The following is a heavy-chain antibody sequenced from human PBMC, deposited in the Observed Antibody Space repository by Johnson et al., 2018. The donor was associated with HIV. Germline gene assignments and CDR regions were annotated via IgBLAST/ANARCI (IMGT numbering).Heavy chain of an antibody. Sequence: VQLVESGGGSEQPGRSLRLSCAASGFTLNDYAIHWVRQAPGKGLEWVSVIYSGGTTYYADSAKGRFTLSRDNAKNSLYFQMNSLRAEDTSVYYCARDLETGDDYVWGSYQLGAFDIWGQGTMVTVSS. D-gene: IGHD3-16*02. CDR2: IYSGGTT. V-gene: IGHV3-23*03. CDR3: ARDLETGDDYVWGSYQLGAFDI. J-gene: IGHJ3*02. CDR1: GFTLNDYA.